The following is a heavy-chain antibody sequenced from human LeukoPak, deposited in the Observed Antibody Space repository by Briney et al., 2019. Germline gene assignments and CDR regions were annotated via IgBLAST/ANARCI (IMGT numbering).Heavy chain of an antibody. D-gene: IGHD3-9*01. CDR2: ISSSSSYI. CDR3: AREGLRYFDWLSEPFDY. CDR1: GFTFSSYS. V-gene: IGHV3-21*01. J-gene: IGHJ4*02. Sequence: PGGSLRLSCAASGFTFSSYSMNWVRQAPGKGLEWVSSISSSSSYIYYADSVKGRFTISRDNAKNSLYPQMNSLRAEDTAVYYCAREGLRYFDWLSEPFDYWGQGTLVTVSS.